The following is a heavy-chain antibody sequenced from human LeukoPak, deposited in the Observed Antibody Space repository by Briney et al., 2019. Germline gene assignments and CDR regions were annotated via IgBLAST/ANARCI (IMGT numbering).Heavy chain of an antibody. D-gene: IGHD3-3*01. CDR3: ARDEWGLRFLGASNWFDP. CDR2: IYTSGST. CDR1: GGSISSYY. V-gene: IGHV4-4*07. J-gene: IGHJ5*02. Sequence: RSSETLSLTCTVSGGSISSYYWSWIRQPAGKGLEWIGRIYTSGSTNYNPSLKSRVTMSVDTSKNQFSLKLSSVTAADTAVYYCARDEWGLRFLGASNWFDPWGQGTLVTVSS.